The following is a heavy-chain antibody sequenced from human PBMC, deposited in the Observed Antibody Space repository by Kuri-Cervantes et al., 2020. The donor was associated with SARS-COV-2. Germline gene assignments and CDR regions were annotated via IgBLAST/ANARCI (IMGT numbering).Heavy chain of an antibody. CDR1: GFTFSNYS. Sequence: GESLKISCAASGFTFSNYSMNWVRQAPGKGLERVSSISSSSSYIYYADSVKGRFTISRDNAKNSLYLQMNSMRAEETAVYYCAREKYYYDSSGLGGGEDYYYGMDVWGQGTTVTVSS. CDR2: ISSSSSYI. D-gene: IGHD3-22*01. V-gene: IGHV3-21*01. J-gene: IGHJ6*02. CDR3: AREKYYYDSSGLGGGEDYYYGMDV.